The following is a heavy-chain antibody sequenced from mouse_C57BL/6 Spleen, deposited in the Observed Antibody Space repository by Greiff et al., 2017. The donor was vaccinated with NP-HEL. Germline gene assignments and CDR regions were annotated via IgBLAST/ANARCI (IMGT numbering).Heavy chain of an antibody. CDR1: GFSLTSYG. J-gene: IGHJ4*01. CDR3: ARVNGDYSNYYAMDY. CDR2: IWSGGST. V-gene: IGHV2-2*01. Sequence: VKLMESGPGLVQPSQSLSITCTVSGFSLTSYGVHWVRQSPGKGLEWLGVIWSGGSTDYNAAFISRLSISKDNSKSQVFFKMNSLQADDTAIYYCARVNGDYSNYYAMDYWGQGTSVTVSS. D-gene: IGHD2-5*01.